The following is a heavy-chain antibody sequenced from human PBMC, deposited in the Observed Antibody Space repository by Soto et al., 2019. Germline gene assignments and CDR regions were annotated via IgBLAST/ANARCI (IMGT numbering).Heavy chain of an antibody. CDR1: GFTFSDYY. V-gene: IGHV3-11*01. CDR3: ARDLTIVGATATYYYYYGMDV. J-gene: IGHJ6*02. D-gene: IGHD1-26*01. CDR2: ISSSGSTI. Sequence: VQLVESGGGLVKPGGSLRLSCAASGFTFSDYYMSWIRQAPGKGLEWVSYISSSGSTIYYADSVKGRFTISRDNAKNSLYLQMNSLRAEDTAVYYCARDLTIVGATATYYYYYGMDVWGQGTTVTVSS.